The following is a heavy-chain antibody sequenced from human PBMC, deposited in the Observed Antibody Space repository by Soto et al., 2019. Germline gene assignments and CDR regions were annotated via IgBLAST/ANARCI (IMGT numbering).Heavy chain of an antibody. J-gene: IGHJ5*02. CDR3: ARVITGYYYGSGSYPGWFDP. CDR2: VYHSGST. V-gene: IGHV4-59*01. D-gene: IGHD3-10*01. Sequence: SETLSLTCTVSGGSITNYYWGWIRQPPGKGLEWIGYVYHSGSTNYNPSFKSRVTISVDTSKDQFSLKLNSVTPADTAVYYCARVITGYYYGSGSYPGWFDPWGQGTLVTVSS. CDR1: GGSITNYY.